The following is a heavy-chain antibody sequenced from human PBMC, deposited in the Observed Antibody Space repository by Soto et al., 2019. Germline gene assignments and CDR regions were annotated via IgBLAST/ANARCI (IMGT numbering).Heavy chain of an antibody. D-gene: IGHD1-7*01. CDR3: ARDGIGGTVFRGYLDY. J-gene: IGHJ4*02. Sequence: RSLRLSCAVPGGIFHGDGIHWGRQAPDKGLEWVAIIRFDGSNEEYADSVKGRFTISRDNSKNTLYLQMNTLGAEDTAVYYCARDGIGGTVFRGYLDYWGRGTVVTVFS. CDR2: IRFDGSNE. V-gene: IGHV3-33*01. CDR1: GGIFHGDG.